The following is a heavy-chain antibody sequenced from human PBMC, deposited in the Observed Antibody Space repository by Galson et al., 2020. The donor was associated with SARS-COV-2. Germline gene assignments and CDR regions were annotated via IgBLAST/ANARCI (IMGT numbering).Heavy chain of an antibody. J-gene: IGHJ4*02. CDR2: IYHSGST. D-gene: IGHD6-19*01. CDR3: ACGYSSGWYWFFDY. CDR1: GGSISSSNW. Sequence: GSLRLSCAVSGGSISSSNWWSWVRQPPGKGLEWIGEIYHSGSTNYNPSLKSRVTISVDKSKNQFSLKLSSVTAADTAVYYCACGYSSGWYWFFDYWGQGTLVTVSS. V-gene: IGHV4-4*02.